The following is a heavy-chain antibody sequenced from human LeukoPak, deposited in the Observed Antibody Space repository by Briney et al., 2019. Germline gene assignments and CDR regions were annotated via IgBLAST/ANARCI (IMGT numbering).Heavy chain of an antibody. D-gene: IGHD2-15*01. Sequence: SVKVSCKASVGTLNSYAISWVREAPGQGLEWMGGIIPIFGTANYAQKFQGGVTITADESTSTAYMALSSLRSEDTAVYYCASRYCSGGRCVSSYYYYYGMDVWGQGTTVTVSS. CDR3: ASRYCSGGRCVSSYYYYYGMDV. V-gene: IGHV1-69*13. CDR2: IIPIFGTA. CDR1: VGTLNSYA. J-gene: IGHJ6*02.